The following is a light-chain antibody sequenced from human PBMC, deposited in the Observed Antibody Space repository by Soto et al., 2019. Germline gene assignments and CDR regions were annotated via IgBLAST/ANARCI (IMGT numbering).Light chain of an antibody. CDR2: AAS. CDR3: QQRKSYPIT. J-gene: IGKJ5*01. V-gene: IGKV1-9*01. Sequence: DIQLTQSPSFLSASVGDRVTITCRASQDINTYLAWYQQKPGKAPKLLIFAASTLQNGVPSRFSGSGSGTEFTVTITSLQPEDFAAYYCQQRKSYPITFGQGTRLEIK. CDR1: QDINTY.